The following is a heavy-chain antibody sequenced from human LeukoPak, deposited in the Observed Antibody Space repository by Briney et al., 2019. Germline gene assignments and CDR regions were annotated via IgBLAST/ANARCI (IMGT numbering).Heavy chain of an antibody. J-gene: IGHJ4*02. CDR3: AKTQGTYYYDSSGYDPYDY. Sequence: GGSLRLSCTASKFTFSNYGMQWVRQAPGKGLEWVAVVSSGGGTKYYADSVKGRFTISRDNSKNTLYLQVNSLRAEDTAVYYCAKTQGTYYYDSSGYDPYDYWGQGTLVTVSS. D-gene: IGHD3-22*01. V-gene: IGHV3-30*18. CDR2: VSSGGGTK. CDR1: KFTFSNYG.